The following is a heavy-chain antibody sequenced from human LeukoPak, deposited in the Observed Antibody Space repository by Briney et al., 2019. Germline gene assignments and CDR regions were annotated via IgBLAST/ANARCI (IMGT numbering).Heavy chain of an antibody. Sequence: GGSLRLSCAASEFSVGSNYMTWVRQAPGKGLEWVSLIYSGGSTYYADSVKGRFTISRDNSKNTLYLQMNSLRAEDTAVYYCARDGQYQLRYDHFDYWGQGTLVTVSS. CDR1: EFSVGSNY. J-gene: IGHJ4*02. D-gene: IGHD2-2*02. CDR2: IYSGGST. CDR3: ARDGQYQLRYDHFDY. V-gene: IGHV3-66*01.